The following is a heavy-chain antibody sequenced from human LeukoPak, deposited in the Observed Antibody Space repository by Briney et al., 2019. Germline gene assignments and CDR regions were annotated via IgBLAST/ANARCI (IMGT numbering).Heavy chain of an antibody. CDR2: INSDGSST. V-gene: IGHV3-74*01. D-gene: IGHD3-22*01. Sequence: PGGSLRLSCAASGFTFSSYWMHWVRQAPGKGLVWVSRINSDGSSTSYADSVKGRFTISRDNAKNTLYLQMNSLRAEDTAVYYCAKGYADNSGYFKTFHYWGQGTLVTVSS. CDR3: AKGYADNSGYFKTFHY. CDR1: GFTFSSYW. J-gene: IGHJ4*02.